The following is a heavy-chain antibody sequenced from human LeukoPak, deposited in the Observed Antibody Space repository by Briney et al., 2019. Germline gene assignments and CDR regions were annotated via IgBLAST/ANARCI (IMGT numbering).Heavy chain of an antibody. D-gene: IGHD3-10*01. CDR1: GYTFTSYY. CDR3: ARGAQQTMVRGKYYGMDV. V-gene: IGHV1-46*01. Sequence: ASVKVFCKASGYTFTSYYMHWVRQAPGQGLEWMGIINPSGGSTSYAQKFQGRVTMTRDTSTSTVYMELSSLRSEDTAVYYCARGAQQTMVRGKYYGMDVWGQGTTVTVSS. CDR2: INPSGGST. J-gene: IGHJ6*02.